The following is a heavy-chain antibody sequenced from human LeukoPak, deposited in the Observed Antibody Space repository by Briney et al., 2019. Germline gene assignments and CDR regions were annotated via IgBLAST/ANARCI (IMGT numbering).Heavy chain of an antibody. CDR3: ARERSGGDGNYYYYYYMDV. Sequence: PGGSLRLSCAASGFTFSSYSMNWVRQAPGKGLEWVSSISSSSSYIYYADSVKGRFTISRDNAKNSLYLQMNSLRAEDTAVYYCARERSGGDGNYYYYYYMDVWGKGTTVTISS. J-gene: IGHJ6*03. CDR2: ISSSSSYI. CDR1: GFTFSSYS. D-gene: IGHD2-21*02. V-gene: IGHV3-21*01.